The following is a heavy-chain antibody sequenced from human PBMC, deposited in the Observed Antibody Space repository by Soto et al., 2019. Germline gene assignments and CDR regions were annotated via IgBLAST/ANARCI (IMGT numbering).Heavy chain of an antibody. CDR1: GGSIYSSYFY. CDR3: ASDHRRTYYYYGMDV. CDR2: TYYSRNT. J-gene: IGHJ6*02. V-gene: IGHV4-39*07. Sequence: PSETLSLTCSVSGGSIYSSYFYWVWVRQPPGKGLEWIGCTYYSRNTYYNPSLRSRVTISVDTSKNQFSLKLSSVTAADTAVYYCASDHRRTYYYYGMDVRGQGTTVTLSS.